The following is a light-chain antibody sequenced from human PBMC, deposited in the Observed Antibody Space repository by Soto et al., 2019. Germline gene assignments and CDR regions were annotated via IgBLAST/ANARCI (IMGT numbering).Light chain of an antibody. CDR2: KAS. V-gene: IGKV1-5*03. CDR1: QTISSW. J-gene: IGKJ1*01. Sequence: DIQMTQSPSTLSGSVGDRVTITCRASQTISSWLAWYQQKPGKAPKLLIYKASTLKSGVPSRFSGSGSGTEFTLTISSRQPDDFETYYCQHYNSYSDAFGQGTKVELK. CDR3: QHYNSYSDA.